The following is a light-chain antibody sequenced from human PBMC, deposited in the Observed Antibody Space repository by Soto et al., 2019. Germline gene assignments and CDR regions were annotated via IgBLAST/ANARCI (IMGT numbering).Light chain of an antibody. CDR3: QQAKNFPWT. Sequence: EVVLTQSPGTLSLSPGERATLSCRASQSVSSSDLAWYQQKPGQAPRLLISGASNRATGTPDRFSGSGSGTDFTLTITSLEPEDFATYYCQQAKNFPWTFGQGTRVEIK. CDR1: QSVSSSD. CDR2: GAS. J-gene: IGKJ1*01. V-gene: IGKV3-20*01.